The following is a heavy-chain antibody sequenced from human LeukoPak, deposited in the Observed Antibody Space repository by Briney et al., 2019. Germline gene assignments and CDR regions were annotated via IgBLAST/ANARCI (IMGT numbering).Heavy chain of an antibody. CDR1: GGSFSGYY. CDR3: ASGCKQLVQVGAFDI. CDR2: INHSGST. J-gene: IGHJ3*02. D-gene: IGHD6-13*01. Sequence: SETLSLTCAVYGGSFSGYYWSWIRQPPGKGLEWIGEINHSGSTNYNPSLKSRVTISVDTSKNQFSLKLSSVTAADTAVYYCASGCKQLVQVGAFDIWGQGTMVTVSS. V-gene: IGHV4-34*01.